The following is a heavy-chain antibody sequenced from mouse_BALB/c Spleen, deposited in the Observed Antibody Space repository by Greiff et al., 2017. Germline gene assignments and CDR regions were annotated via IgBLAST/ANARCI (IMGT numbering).Heavy chain of an antibody. CDR2: IDTSDSYT. V-gene: IGHV1-69*01. CDR1: GYTFTDYW. Sequence: QVQLKQSGAELVMPGASVKMSCKASGYTFTDYWMHWVKQRPGQGLEWIGAIDTSDSYTSYNQKFKGKATLTVDESSSTAYMQLSSLTSEDSAVYYCARRFYGSSLYAMDYWGQGTSVTVSS. D-gene: IGHD1-1*01. J-gene: IGHJ4*01. CDR3: ARRFYGSSLYAMDY.